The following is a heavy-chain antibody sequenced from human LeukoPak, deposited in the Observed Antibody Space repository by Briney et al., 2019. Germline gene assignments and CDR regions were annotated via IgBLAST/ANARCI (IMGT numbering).Heavy chain of an antibody. CDR1: GFTFSSYA. CDR3: ARDRKAAAGIRPYYGMDV. D-gene: IGHD6-13*01. Sequence: SGGSLRLSCAASGFTFSSYAMHWVRQAPGQGLEWMGWINPNSGGTNYAQKFQGRVTMTRDTSISTAYMELSRLRSDDTAVYYCARDRKAAAGIRPYYGMDVWGQGTTVTVSS. J-gene: IGHJ6*02. CDR2: INPNSGGT. V-gene: IGHV1-2*02.